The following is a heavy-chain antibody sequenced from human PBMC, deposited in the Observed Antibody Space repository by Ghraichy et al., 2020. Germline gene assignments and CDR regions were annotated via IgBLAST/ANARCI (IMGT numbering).Heavy chain of an antibody. V-gene: IGHV1-8*01. D-gene: IGHD3-22*01. CDR1: GYTFTTYD. Sequence: ASVKVSCKASGYTFTTYDINWVRQATGQGLEWMGWMNPNSGNTDYAQKFQGRVFMTRNTSISTAYMELSSLRSEDTAVYYCAGSRSSSGYRRLDYWGQGTLVTVSS. CDR2: MNPNSGNT. CDR3: AGSRSSSGYRRLDY. J-gene: IGHJ4*02.